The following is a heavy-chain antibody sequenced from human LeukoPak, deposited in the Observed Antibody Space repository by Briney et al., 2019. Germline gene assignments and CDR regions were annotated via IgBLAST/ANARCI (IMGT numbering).Heavy chain of an antibody. D-gene: IGHD2/OR15-2a*01. J-gene: IGHJ4*02. CDR1: GFTFSNAW. Sequence: TGGSLRLSCAASGFTFSNAWMSWLRQAPGKGLEWVGRLKSKTDGGTTDYAAPVKGTFTISRNDSKNTQYLQMNSLKTEDTAVYYCTTDSVLGFEYWGRGTLVTVSS. V-gene: IGHV3-15*01. CDR2: LKSKTDGGTT. CDR3: TTDSVLGFEY.